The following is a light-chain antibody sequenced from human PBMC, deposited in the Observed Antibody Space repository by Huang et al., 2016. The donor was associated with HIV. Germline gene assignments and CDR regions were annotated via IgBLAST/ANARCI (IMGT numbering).Light chain of an antibody. CDR2: LGS. J-gene: IGKJ3*01. CDR1: QSLLHRNGYNY. CDR3: MQALQTPPFT. Sequence: DIVMTQSPLSLPVTPGEPASISCRSSQSLLHRNGYNYLDWYLQKPGQSPQLLIYLGSNRASGVPDRFSGSGSGTDFTLKISSVEAEDVGVYYCMQALQTPPFTFGPGTKVDIK. V-gene: IGKV2-28*01.